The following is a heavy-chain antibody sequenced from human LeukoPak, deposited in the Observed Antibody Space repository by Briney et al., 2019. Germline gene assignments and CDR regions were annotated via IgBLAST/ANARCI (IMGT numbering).Heavy chain of an antibody. CDR3: ARGRGRITIFGVVIRYYGMDV. CDR1: GYTFTSYD. D-gene: IGHD3-3*01. Sequence: GASVKVSCKASGYTFTSYDMNWVRQAPGQGLEWMGWMNPNSGNTGYAQKLQGRVTMTRNTSISTAYMELSSLRSEDTAVYYCARGRGRITIFGVVIRYYGMDVWGQGTTVTVS. V-gene: IGHV1-8*01. CDR2: MNPNSGNT. J-gene: IGHJ6*02.